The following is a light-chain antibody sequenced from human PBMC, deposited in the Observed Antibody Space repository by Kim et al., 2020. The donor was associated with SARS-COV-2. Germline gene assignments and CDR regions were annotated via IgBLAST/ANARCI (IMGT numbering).Light chain of an antibody. CDR1: SLRDYY. J-gene: IGLJ2*01. V-gene: IGLV3-19*01. CDR3: NSRDSSGNHVL. CDR2: GKN. Sequence: ALGQTVRITCQGDSLRDYYATWYQQKLGQAPVLVIYGKNNRPSGIPDRFSGSSSGNTASLTITGAQAEDEADYYCNSRDSSGNHVLFGGGTQLTVL.